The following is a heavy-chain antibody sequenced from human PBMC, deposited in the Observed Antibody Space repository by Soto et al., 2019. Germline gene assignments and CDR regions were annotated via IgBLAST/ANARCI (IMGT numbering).Heavy chain of an antibody. D-gene: IGHD5-12*01. J-gene: IGHJ3*01. CDR2: IFPGDSDT. CDR1: GYSFTTYW. Sequence: PGESLKISCKGSGYSFTTYWLAWVRQMPGKGLEYMGIIFPGDSDTRYSPSFQGQVTISADKSINTAYLQWTSPKASDTAIYYCARARVSTPRLEDPFDVWGQGTMVTVSS. CDR3: ARARVSTPRLEDPFDV. V-gene: IGHV5-51*01.